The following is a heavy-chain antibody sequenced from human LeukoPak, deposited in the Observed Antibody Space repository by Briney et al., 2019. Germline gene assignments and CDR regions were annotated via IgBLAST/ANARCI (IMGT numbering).Heavy chain of an antibody. CDR2: ISSSSSYI. CDR3: ARESGYCSGGSCRNDAFDI. J-gene: IGHJ3*02. CDR1: GFTFSNYE. V-gene: IGHV3-21*01. Sequence: AGGSLRLSCAASGFTFSNYEMNWVRQAPGKGLEWVSSISSSSSYIYYADSVKGRFTISRDNAKNSLYLQMNSLRGEDTAVYYCARESGYCSGGSCRNDAFDIWGQGTMVTVSS. D-gene: IGHD2-15*01.